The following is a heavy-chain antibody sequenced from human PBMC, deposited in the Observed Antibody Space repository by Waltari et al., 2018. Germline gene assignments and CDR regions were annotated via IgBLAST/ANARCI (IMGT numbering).Heavy chain of an antibody. CDR1: GGTFSSYA. CDR3: ARDLGDFWSGYYTPYYYGMDV. J-gene: IGHJ6*02. Sequence: QVQLVQSGAEVKKPGSSVKVSCKASGGTFSSYAISWVRQAPGQGLVWMGGSNPRLGTANYAQKFQGRVTITAEESTSTAYMELSSLRSEETAVYYCARDLGDFWSGYYTPYYYGMDVWGQGTTVTVSS. CDR2: SNPRLGTA. D-gene: IGHD3-3*01. V-gene: IGHV1-69*01.